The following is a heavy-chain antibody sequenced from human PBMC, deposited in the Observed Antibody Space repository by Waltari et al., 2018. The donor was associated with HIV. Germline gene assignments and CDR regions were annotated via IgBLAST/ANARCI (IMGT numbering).Heavy chain of an antibody. CDR3: ARHGNYGDYVFDP. CDR1: GGSFSGYY. J-gene: IGHJ5*02. CDR2: INHRGST. D-gene: IGHD4-17*01. V-gene: IGHV4-34*01. Sequence: QVQLQQWGAGLLKPSETLSLTCAVYGGSFSGYYWSWLRQPPGKGLEWIGEINHRGSTTYNPPLKSRVTISVDTSKNQFSLKLSSVTAADTAVYYCARHGNYGDYVFDPWGQGTLVTVSS.